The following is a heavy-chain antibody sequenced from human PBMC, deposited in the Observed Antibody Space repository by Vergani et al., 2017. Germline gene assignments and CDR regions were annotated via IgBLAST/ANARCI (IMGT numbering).Heavy chain of an antibody. CDR2: IYPGDSDT. J-gene: IGHJ4*02. CDR1: GSSFTSYW. Sequence: EVQLVQSGAEVKTPGESLTISCKGSGSSFTSYWIGWVRQLPGKGLEWMGIIYPGDSDTRYSPSFQGQVTISADKSISTAYLQWSSLTASDTAMYYCARRYYDGGGRGLPGYYFDYWGQGTLVTVSS. CDR3: ARRYYDGGGRGLPGYYFDY. V-gene: IGHV5-51*03. D-gene: IGHD3-22*01.